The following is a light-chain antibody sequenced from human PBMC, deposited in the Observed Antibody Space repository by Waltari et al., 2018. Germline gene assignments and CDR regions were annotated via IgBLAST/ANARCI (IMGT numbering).Light chain of an antibody. CDR3: MQGTHWPT. V-gene: IGKV2-30*01. J-gene: IGKJ1*01. CDR2: KVS. CDR1: QSLVYSDGNTY. Sequence: DVVMTQSPLSLPVTLGQPASISCRSSQSLVYSDGNTYLSWFQQRPGQSPRRLISKVSNRDSGVPDRFSGSGSGTDFTLKISRVEAEDVGVYYCMQGTHWPTFGQGTKVEIK.